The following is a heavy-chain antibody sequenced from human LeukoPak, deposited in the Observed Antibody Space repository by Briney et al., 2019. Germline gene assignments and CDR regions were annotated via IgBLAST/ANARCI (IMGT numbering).Heavy chain of an antibody. Sequence: GGSLRLSCAASGFTLSSYAMTWVRQAPGKGLEWVSAIGDSGGSTYYADSVKGRFTVSRDNSKNTLFLQMNSLRAEDTAVYYCAKDGGLWVSAHWGDSWGRGTLVTVSS. J-gene: IGHJ4*02. D-gene: IGHD7-27*01. CDR2: IGDSGGST. CDR1: GFTLSSYA. V-gene: IGHV3-23*01. CDR3: AKDGGLWVSAHWGDS.